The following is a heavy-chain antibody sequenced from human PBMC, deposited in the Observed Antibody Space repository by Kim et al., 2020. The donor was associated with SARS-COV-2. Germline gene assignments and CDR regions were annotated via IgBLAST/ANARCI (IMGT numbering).Heavy chain of an antibody. CDR3: ARLVGGPPRT. Sequence: PSETLSLTCAVYGGSFSGYYWSWIRQPPGKGLEWIGEINHSGSTNYNPSLKSRVTISVDTSKNQFSLKLSSVTAADTAVYYCARLVGGPPRTWGQGTLVTVSS. V-gene: IGHV4-34*01. CDR1: GGSFSGYY. D-gene: IGHD2-15*01. J-gene: IGHJ5*02. CDR2: INHSGST.